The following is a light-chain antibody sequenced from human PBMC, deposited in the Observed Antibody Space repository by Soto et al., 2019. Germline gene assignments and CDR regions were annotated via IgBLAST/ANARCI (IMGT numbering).Light chain of an antibody. J-gene: IGLJ2*01. V-gene: IGLV4-69*01. CDR1: SGHSSYA. Sequence: QLVLTQSPSASASLGASFKLTCTLSSGHSSYAIAWHQQQPETGPRYLMKLNSDGSHNKGDGIPDRFSGSSSGAERYLTISSLQSEDEADYYCQTWDTGVSVVFGGGTKLTVL. CDR2: LNSDGSH. CDR3: QTWDTGVSVV.